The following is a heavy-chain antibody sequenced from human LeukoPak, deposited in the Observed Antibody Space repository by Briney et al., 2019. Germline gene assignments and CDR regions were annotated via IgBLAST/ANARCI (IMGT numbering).Heavy chain of an antibody. CDR2: ISSGSSYI. Sequence: GGSLRLSCAASGFTFSSYAMSWVRQAPGKGLEWVSSISSGSSYIYYADSVKGRFTISRDNAKNSLYLQMNSLRAEDTAVYYCARVIRSYYYDSSGYYFFDYWGQGTLVTVSS. D-gene: IGHD3-22*01. CDR3: ARVIRSYYYDSSGYYFFDY. J-gene: IGHJ4*02. CDR1: GFTFSSYA. V-gene: IGHV3-21*01.